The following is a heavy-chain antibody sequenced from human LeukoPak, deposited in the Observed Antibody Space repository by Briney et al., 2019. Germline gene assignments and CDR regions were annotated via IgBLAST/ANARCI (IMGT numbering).Heavy chain of an antibody. CDR3: VRGGLNSSSFVNAVFFDP. CDR2: IYTGGST. D-gene: IGHD6-13*01. J-gene: IGHJ5*02. Sequence: SQTLSLTCTVSGGSIISGTYYWSWIRQPAGKGLEWIGHIYTGGSTNYNPSLKSRVTISVDTSKNQFSLKLTSVTAADTAVYYCVRGGLNSSSFVNAVFFDPWGQGSLVTVSS. V-gene: IGHV4-61*09. CDR1: GGSIISGTYY.